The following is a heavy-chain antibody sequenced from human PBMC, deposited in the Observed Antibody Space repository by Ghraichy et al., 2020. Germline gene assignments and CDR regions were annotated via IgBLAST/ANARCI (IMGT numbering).Heavy chain of an antibody. J-gene: IGHJ4*02. V-gene: IGHV4-61*02. CDR2: IYTSGRT. Sequence: SQTLSLTCTVSGGSISSGSYYWSWIRQPAGKGLEWIGRIYTSGRTNYNPSLKSRVTISVDTSKNQFSLKLSSVTDADTAVYYCAKGYCRGGSCYFFDYWGQGTLVTVSS. CDR1: GGSISSGSYY. CDR3: AKGYCRGGSCYFFDY. D-gene: IGHD2-15*01.